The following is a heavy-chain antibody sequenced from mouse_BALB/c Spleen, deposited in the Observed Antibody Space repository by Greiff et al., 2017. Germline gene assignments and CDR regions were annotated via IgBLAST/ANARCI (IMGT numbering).Heavy chain of an antibody. CDR2: ILPGRGST. J-gene: IGHJ2*01. Sequence: QVQLQQSGAELMTPGASVKISCKATGYTFSSYWIEWVKQRPGHGLEWIGEILPGRGSTNYNEKFKGKATFTADTSSNTAYMQLSSLTSEDSAVYYCASGVRLDYWGQGTTRTVSS. V-gene: IGHV1-9*01. CDR3: ASGVRLDY. D-gene: IGHD2-14*01. CDR1: GYTFSSYW.